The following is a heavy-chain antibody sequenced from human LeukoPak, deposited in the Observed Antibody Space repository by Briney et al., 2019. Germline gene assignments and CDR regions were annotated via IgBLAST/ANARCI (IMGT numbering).Heavy chain of an antibody. J-gene: IGHJ6*02. CDR1: GFTFSSYG. V-gene: IGHV3-30*18. CDR2: ISYDGSNK. Sequence: GRSLRLSCAASGFTFSSYGMHWVRQAPGKGLEWVAVISYDGSNKYYADSVKGRFTISRDNSKNTLYLQMNSLRAEDTAVYYCAKAGAPFGAGYCSSTSCSSPFYYYGMDVWGQGTTVAVSS. D-gene: IGHD2-2*01. CDR3: AKAGAPFGAGYCSSTSCSSPFYYYGMDV.